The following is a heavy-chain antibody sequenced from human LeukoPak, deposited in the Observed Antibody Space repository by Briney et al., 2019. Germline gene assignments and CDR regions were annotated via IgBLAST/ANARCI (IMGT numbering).Heavy chain of an antibody. CDR3: AATLDIHTGTDY. V-gene: IGHV1-69*05. CDR2: IIPIFGTA. CDR1: GGTFSSYA. J-gene: IGHJ4*02. Sequence: ASVKVSCKASGGTFSSYAISWVRQAPGQGLEWMGGIIPIFGTANYAQKFQGRVTITTDESTSTAYMELSSLRSEDTAVYYCAATLDIHTGTDYWGQGTLVTVSS. D-gene: IGHD3-16*02.